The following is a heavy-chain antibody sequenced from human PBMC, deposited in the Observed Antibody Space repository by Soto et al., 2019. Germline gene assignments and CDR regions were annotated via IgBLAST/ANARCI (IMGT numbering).Heavy chain of an antibody. CDR1: GGSISSDNYY. CDR2: IYYSGST. J-gene: IGHJ5*02. CDR3: ASTSYLDKSSSAS. D-gene: IGHD2-2*01. V-gene: IGHV4-30-4*01. Sequence: QVQLQESGPGLVMPSQTLSLTCTVSGGSISSDNYYWSWIRQPPGKGLEWIGYIYYSGSTYHNPSVKRRVIISIDTSRNQFSLKLSAVTAADTAVYYCASTSYLDKSSSASWGQGTLVTVSS.